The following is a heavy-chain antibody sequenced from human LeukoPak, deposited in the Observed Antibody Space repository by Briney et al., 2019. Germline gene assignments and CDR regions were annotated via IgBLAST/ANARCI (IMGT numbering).Heavy chain of an antibody. J-gene: IGHJ4*02. V-gene: IGHV3-30*02. CDR2: IRYGGSNK. CDR1: AFTFSSYS. D-gene: IGHD3-16*01. CDR3: VRGGVDY. Sequence: GVSLRFSSAASAFTFSSYSMHWGRHARGQGLEWVAFIRYGGSNKYYAASVKGRFTIYRDNAKNTVYLQMNSLRVEDTAVFYCVRGGVDYWGQGTLVTVSS.